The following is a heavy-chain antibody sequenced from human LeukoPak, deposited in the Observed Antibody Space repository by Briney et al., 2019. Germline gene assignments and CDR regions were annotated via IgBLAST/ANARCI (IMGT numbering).Heavy chain of an antibody. J-gene: IGHJ4*02. Sequence: ASVKVSCKASGYTFTGYYMHWARQAPGQGLEWMGWINPNSGGTNYAQKFQGRVTMTRDMSISTAYMELSRLRSDDTAVYYCARVTNSGWYYFDYWGQGTLVTVAS. CDR2: INPNSGGT. D-gene: IGHD6-19*01. CDR3: ARVTNSGWYYFDY. CDR1: GYTFTGYY. V-gene: IGHV1-2*02.